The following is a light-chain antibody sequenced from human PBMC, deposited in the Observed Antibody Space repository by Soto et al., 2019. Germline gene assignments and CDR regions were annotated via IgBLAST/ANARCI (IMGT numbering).Light chain of an antibody. CDR1: QSVSGS. CDR2: DAS. CDR3: QEGTYWPA. Sequence: EIVLTQSPAILSLSPGEKATLSCRASQSVSGSLGWYQRKPGQAPRLIIYDASVRATGIPARFSGSGSGTDFTLTISSLEPEDFAVYYCQEGTYWPAFGGGTKVDI. V-gene: IGKV3-11*01. J-gene: IGKJ4*01.